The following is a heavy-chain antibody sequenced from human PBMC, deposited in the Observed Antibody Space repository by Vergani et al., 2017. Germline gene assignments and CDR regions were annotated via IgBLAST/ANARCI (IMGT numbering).Heavy chain of an antibody. CDR3: ARDRDYGDSY. D-gene: IGHD4-17*01. CDR1: GGSISSSSYY. CDR2: IYYSGST. V-gene: IGHV4-39*07. J-gene: IGHJ4*02. Sequence: QVQLQESGPGLVKPSETLSLTCAVSGGSISSSSYYWGWIRQPPGKGLEWIGSIYYSGSTYYNPSLKSRVTISVDTSKNQFSLKLSSVTAADTAVYYCARDRDYGDSYWGQGTLVTVSS.